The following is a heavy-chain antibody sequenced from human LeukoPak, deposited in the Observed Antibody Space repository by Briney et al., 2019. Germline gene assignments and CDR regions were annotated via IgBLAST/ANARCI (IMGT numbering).Heavy chain of an antibody. CDR3: VKGRGVQPPAGGNFDS. V-gene: IGHV3-23*01. CDR1: GFSFNTYA. D-gene: IGHD3-16*01. J-gene: IGHJ5*01. CDR2: ISVSSDTT. Sequence: GRSLRLSCVASGFSFNTYAMSWVRQTPGKGLEWVSIISVSSDTTHYADSVKGRFTISRDNSKNTLYLQMITLRAEDTAVYHCVKGRGVQPPAGGNFDSWGQGTLVTVSS.